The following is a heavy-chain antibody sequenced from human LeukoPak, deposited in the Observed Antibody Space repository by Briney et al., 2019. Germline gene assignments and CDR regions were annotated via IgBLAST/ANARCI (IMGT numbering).Heavy chain of an antibody. CDR3: ARHFLDSSGYYYYDYYYYGMDV. CDR2: IIPILGIA. J-gene: IGHJ6*02. Sequence: ASVKVSCKASGGTFSSNAISWVRQAPGQGLEWMGRIIPILGIANYAQKFQGRVTITADKSTSTAYMELSSLRAGDTAVYYCARHFLDSSGYYYYDYYYYGMDVWGQGTTVTVSS. D-gene: IGHD3-22*01. CDR1: GGTFSSNA. V-gene: IGHV1-69*04.